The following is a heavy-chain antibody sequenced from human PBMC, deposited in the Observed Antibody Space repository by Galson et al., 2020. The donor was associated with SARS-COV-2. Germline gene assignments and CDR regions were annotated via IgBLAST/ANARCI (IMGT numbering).Heavy chain of an antibody. CDR2: ISYDGSNK. CDR3: ARSGLRYFDWSLAFAFDHRQYGMDV. V-gene: IGHV3-30-3*01. CDR1: GFTFSSYA. D-gene: IGHD3-9*01. J-gene: IGHJ6*02. Sequence: GGSLRLSCAASGFTFSSYAMHWVRQAPGKGLEWVAVISYDGSNKYYADSVKGRFTISRDNSKNTLYLQMNSLRAEDTAVYYCARSGLRYFDWSLAFAFDHRQYGMDVWGQGTTVTVSS.